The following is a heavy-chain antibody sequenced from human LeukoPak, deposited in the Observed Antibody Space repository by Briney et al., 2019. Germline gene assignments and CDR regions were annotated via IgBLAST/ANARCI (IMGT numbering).Heavy chain of an antibody. CDR2: ISISGAST. CDR1: GFTFSNFA. D-gene: IGHD1-7*01. J-gene: IGHJ6*03. V-gene: IGHV3-23*01. CDR3: VRDITGTTYYYYYMDV. Sequence: GGSLRLSCAASGFTFSNFAMFWVRQAPGKGLEWVSTISISGASTHYADSVKGRFTISRDNAKNSLYLQMNSLRVEDTAVYYCVRDITGTTYYYYYMDVWGKGTTVTVSS.